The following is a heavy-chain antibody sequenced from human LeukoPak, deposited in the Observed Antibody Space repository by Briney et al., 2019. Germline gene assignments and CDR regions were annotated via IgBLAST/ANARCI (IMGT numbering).Heavy chain of an antibody. V-gene: IGHV3-30*18. CDR2: ISYDGSNK. D-gene: IGHD3-16*01. CDR3: AKWGLGDYDY. CDR1: GFTFSSYG. Sequence: GGSLRLSCAASGFTFSSYGMHWVRQAPGKGLEWVAVISYDGSNKYYADSVKGRFTISRDNSKNTLYLQMNSLRAEDTAVYYCAKWGLGDYDYWGQGTLVTVSS. J-gene: IGHJ4*02.